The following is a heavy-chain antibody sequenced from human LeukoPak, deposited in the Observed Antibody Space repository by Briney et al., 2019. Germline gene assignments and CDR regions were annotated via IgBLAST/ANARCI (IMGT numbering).Heavy chain of an antibody. J-gene: IGHJ6*02. CDR1: GYTFTSYD. D-gene: IGHD1-26*01. CDR2: INPSGGST. V-gene: IGHV1-46*01. Sequence: GASVKVSCKASGYTFTSYDINWVRQAPGQGLEWMGIINPSGGSTSYAQKFQGRVTMTRDTSTSTVYMELSSLRSEDTAVYYCARVGAARFYGMDVWGQGTRSPSP. CDR3: ARVGAARFYGMDV.